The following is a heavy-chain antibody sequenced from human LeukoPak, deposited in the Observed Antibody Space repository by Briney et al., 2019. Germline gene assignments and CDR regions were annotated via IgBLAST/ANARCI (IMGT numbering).Heavy chain of an antibody. Sequence: SETLSLTCTVSGGSISSYYWSWIRQPPGKGPEWVGYIYYSGSTNYKSSLKSRVTISVDTSKNQFSLKLSSVTAADTAVYYCARGRVSSSTWYSTYYYYFYMDVWGKGTTVTVSS. CDR1: GGSISSYY. D-gene: IGHD6-13*01. CDR2: IYYSGST. V-gene: IGHV4-59*01. CDR3: ARGRVSSSTWYSTYYYYFYMDV. J-gene: IGHJ6*03.